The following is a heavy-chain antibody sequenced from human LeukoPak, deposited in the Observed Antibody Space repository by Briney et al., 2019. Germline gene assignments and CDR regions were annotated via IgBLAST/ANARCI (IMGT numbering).Heavy chain of an antibody. CDR3: ARHDGAVTANDY. J-gene: IGHJ4*02. CDR1: GGSISSYY. D-gene: IGHD2-21*02. CDR2: IYYSGST. V-gene: IGHV4-59*08. Sequence: PSETLSLTCTVSGGSISSYYWNWIRQPPGKGLEWIGYIYYSGSTNYNPSLKSRVTISLDTSKNQFSLRLTSVTAADTAVYYCARHDGAVTANDYWGQGTLVTVSS.